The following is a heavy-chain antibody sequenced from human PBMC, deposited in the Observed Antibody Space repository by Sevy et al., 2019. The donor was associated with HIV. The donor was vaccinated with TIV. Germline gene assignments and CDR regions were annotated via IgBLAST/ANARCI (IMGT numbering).Heavy chain of an antibody. V-gene: IGHV4-34*01. Sequence: SETLSLTCAVYGGSFSGYYWSWIRQPPGKGLEWVGEINHSGRTNYNPSLKSRVTISVDTSNNQFSLKLSSVTAADTAMYYCARHCSSSSCSHAFDIWGQGTMVTVSS. J-gene: IGHJ3*02. CDR3: ARHCSSSSCSHAFDI. CDR1: GGSFSGYY. D-gene: IGHD2-2*01. CDR2: INHSGRT.